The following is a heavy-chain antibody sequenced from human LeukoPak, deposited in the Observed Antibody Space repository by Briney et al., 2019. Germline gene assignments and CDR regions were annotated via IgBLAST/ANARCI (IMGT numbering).Heavy chain of an antibody. CDR3: ARLAVAGTFGY. J-gene: IGHJ4*02. D-gene: IGHD6-19*01. CDR2: INSDGSST. Sequence: GGSLRLSCAASGFTFSSYAMSWVRQAPGKGLEWVSRINSDGSSTSYADSVKGRFTISRDNAKNTLYLQMNSLRAEDTAVYYCARLAVAGTFGYWGQGTLVTVSS. V-gene: IGHV3-74*01. CDR1: GFTFSSYA.